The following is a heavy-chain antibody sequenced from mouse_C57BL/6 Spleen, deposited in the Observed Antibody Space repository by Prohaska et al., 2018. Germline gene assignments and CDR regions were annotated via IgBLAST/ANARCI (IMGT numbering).Heavy chain of an antibody. CDR1: GYTFTTYG. CDR3: AKANWPYWYFDV. CDR2: IDTYSGVP. Sequence: QIQLVQSGPELKKPGETVKISCKASGYTFTTYGMSWVKQAPGKGLQWMGWIDTYSGVPTYADDFKGRFAFSLETSASTAYLQINNLKNEDTATYFCAKANWPYWYFDVWGTGTTVTVSS. V-gene: IGHV9-3*01. D-gene: IGHD4-1*01. J-gene: IGHJ1*03.